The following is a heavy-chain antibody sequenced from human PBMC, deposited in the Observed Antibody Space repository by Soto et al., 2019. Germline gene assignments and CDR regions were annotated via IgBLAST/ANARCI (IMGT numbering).Heavy chain of an antibody. D-gene: IGHD6-13*01. CDR3: ARAPRSSWYAP. CDR1: GYTFSGYG. J-gene: IGHJ5*02. CDR2: ISAYNGNT. V-gene: IGHV1-18*01. Sequence: APVKVSCKASGYTFSGYGISWVRQAPGQGLEWMGWISAYNGNTNYAQKLQGRVTMTTDTSTSTAYMELRSLRSDDTAVYYCARAPRSSWYAPWGQGTLVTVSS.